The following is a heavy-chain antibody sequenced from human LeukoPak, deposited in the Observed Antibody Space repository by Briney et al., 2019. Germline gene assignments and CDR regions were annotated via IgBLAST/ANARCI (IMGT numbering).Heavy chain of an antibody. V-gene: IGHV3-30-3*01. J-gene: IGHJ4*02. CDR3: FAGSYGGNDY. Sequence: LSSAATRSTISSYAIHSARKTPAKGLDIVTVISYDGSNKYYADSVKGRFTISRDNSKNTLYLQMNSLRAEDTAVYYCFAGSYGGNDYWGQGTLVTVSS. D-gene: IGHD4-23*01. CDR2: ISYDGSNK. CDR1: RSTISSYA.